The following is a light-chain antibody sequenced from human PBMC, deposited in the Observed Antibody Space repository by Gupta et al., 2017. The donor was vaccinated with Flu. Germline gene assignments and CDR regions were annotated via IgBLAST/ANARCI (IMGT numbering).Light chain of an antibody. Sequence: QSALTQPASVSGSPGQSITISCSGTSSDVGGYNSVSWYQQYPGKAPKLMIYEVTNRPSGVSDRFSGSKSGNTASLTISGLQAEDEADYYCSSYTSSSTSWVFGGGTKLTGL. CDR1: SSDVGGYNS. J-gene: IGLJ3*02. CDR2: EVT. CDR3: SSYTSSSTSWV. V-gene: IGLV2-14*01.